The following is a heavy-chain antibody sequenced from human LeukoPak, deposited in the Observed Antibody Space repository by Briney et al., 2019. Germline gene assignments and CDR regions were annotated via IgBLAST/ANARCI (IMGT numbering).Heavy chain of an antibody. CDR3: ARDGPGRRGYSYGYPRLYYYYYYMDV. V-gene: IGHV3-30*03. J-gene: IGHJ6*03. CDR1: GFTFSSYG. D-gene: IGHD5-18*01. CDR2: ISYDGSNK. Sequence: TGGSLRLSCAASGFTFSSYGMHWVRQAPGKGLEWVAVISYDGSNKYYADSVKGRFTISRDNSKNTLYLQMNSLRAEDTAVYYCARDGPGRRGYSYGYPRLYYYYYYMDVWGKGTTVTVSS.